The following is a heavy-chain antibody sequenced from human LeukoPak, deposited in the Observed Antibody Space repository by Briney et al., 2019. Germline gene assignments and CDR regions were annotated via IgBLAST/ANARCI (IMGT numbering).Heavy chain of an antibody. J-gene: IGHJ4*02. Sequence: GGSLRLSCAASGFTFSSYAMSWVRQAPGKELEWVSAISGSGGSTYYADSVKGRFTISRDNAKNSLYLQMNSLRAEDTAVYYCARGLSYGSDYWGQGTLVTVSS. D-gene: IGHD3-10*01. CDR1: GFTFSSYA. CDR2: ISGSGGST. V-gene: IGHV3-23*01. CDR3: ARGLSYGSDY.